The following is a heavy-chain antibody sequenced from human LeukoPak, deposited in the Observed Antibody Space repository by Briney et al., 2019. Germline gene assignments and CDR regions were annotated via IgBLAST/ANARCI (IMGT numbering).Heavy chain of an antibody. CDR3: AKDLCSSSSCYVDY. V-gene: IGHV3-30*02. D-gene: IGHD2-2*01. Sequence: PGGSLRLSCAASGFTFSIYGMHWVRQAPGKGLEWVTFIRYDGSNKYYADSVKGRFTISRDNSKNTLYLQMNSLRVEDTAVYYCAKDLCSSSSCYVDYWGQGTLVTVSP. CDR2: IRYDGSNK. CDR1: GFTFSIYG. J-gene: IGHJ4*02.